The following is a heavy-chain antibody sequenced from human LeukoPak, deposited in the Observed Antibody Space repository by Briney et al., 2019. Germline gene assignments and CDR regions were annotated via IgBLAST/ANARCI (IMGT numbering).Heavy chain of an antibody. Sequence: GGSLRLSCAASGFTFSTYNMNWVRQAPGTGLEWVSSIGSSSSYMFYADSVKGRFTISRDNAKNSLYLQMNSLRAEDTAVYYCARVRVVVPAAVESYYYMDVWGKGTTVTVSS. V-gene: IGHV3-21*01. J-gene: IGHJ6*03. CDR3: ARVRVVVPAAVESYYYMDV. CDR1: GFTFSTYN. D-gene: IGHD2-2*01. CDR2: IGSSSSYM.